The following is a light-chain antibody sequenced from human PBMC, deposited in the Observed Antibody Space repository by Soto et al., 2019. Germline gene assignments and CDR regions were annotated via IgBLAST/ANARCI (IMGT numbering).Light chain of an antibody. Sequence: EIVMTQSPGTLYLSPGERATLSCRASQSVSSSYVAWYHQKPGQAPRLLLYGAFSRATGIPDSFSGSGAGTDYPLAICRLDPEDFAMYYCQQYGSSPLFTFGPGTKVDIK. V-gene: IGKV3-20*01. CDR1: QSVSSSY. CDR3: QQYGSSPLFT. CDR2: GAF. J-gene: IGKJ3*01.